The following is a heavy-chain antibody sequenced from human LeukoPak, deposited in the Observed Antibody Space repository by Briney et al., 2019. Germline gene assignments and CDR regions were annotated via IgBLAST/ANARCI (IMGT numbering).Heavy chain of an antibody. CDR1: GYTFTDYW. D-gene: IGHD6-6*01. CDR2: IHPSDSDT. V-gene: IGHV5-51*01. J-gene: IGHJ4*02. CDR3: ARLGPYSSSSDY. Sequence: GESPKISCQGSGYTFTDYWVGWVRQLPGEGLEWMGIIHPSDSDTRYRSSFQGQVTITVDTDINTAFLQWSRLKASDTAMYYCARLGPYSSSSDYWGQGTLVTVSS.